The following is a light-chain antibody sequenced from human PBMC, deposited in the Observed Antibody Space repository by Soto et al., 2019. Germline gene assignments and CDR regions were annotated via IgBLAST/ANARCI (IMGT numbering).Light chain of an antibody. CDR3: HQRQSWPRT. Sequence: EIVLTQSPATVSSFPGDRVTLSCRASQYINTRLAWYQHRPGQAPRLLIYQTSIRAAGIPARFSASGSGTDFTLTISDVQPEDFALYYCHQRQSWPRTFGQGTKLDIK. J-gene: IGKJ1*01. CDR1: QYINTR. V-gene: IGKV3-11*01. CDR2: QTS.